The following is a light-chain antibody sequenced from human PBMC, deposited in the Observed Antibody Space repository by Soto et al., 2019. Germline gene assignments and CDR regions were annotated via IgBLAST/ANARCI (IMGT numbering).Light chain of an antibody. CDR1: SSNIGSNY. J-gene: IGLJ1*01. V-gene: IGLV1-47*01. CDR2: RNN. Sequence: QSVLTQPPSASGTPGQRGTISCSGSSSNIGSNYVYWYQQLPGTAPKLLIYRNNQRPSGVPDRFSGSKSGTSASLAISGLRSEDEDDYYCAAWDDSLSGLYVFGTGTKLTVL. CDR3: AAWDDSLSGLYV.